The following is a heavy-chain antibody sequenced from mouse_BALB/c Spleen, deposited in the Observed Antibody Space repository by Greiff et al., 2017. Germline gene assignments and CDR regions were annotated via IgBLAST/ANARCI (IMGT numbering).Heavy chain of an antibody. CDR2: ILPGSGST. V-gene: IGHV1-9*01. CDR1: GYTFSSYW. D-gene: IGHD4-1*01. CDR3: ARRGWDDAMDY. J-gene: IGHJ4*01. Sequence: VKLVESGAELMKPGASVKLSCKATGYTFSSYWIEWVKQRPGHGLEWIGEILPGSGSTNYNEKFKGKATFTADTSSNTAYMQLSSLTSEDSAVYYCARRGWDDAMDYWGQGTSVTVSS.